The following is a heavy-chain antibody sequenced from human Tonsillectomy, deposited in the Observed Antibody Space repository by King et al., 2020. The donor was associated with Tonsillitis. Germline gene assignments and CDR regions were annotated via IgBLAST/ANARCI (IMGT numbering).Heavy chain of an antibody. D-gene: IGHD3-10*01. CDR1: GGSISSYY. CDR3: ARDFASGSYWGLDC. J-gene: IGHJ4*02. Sequence: QLQESGPGLVKPSETLSLTCTVSGGSISSYYWSWIRQPPGKGLEWIGYIYYDGSTSYNPSLKSRVTISVDTSQNQFSLKLSSVTAADTAVYYCARDFASGSYWGLDCWGQGTLVTVSS. V-gene: IGHV4-59*01. CDR2: IYYDGST.